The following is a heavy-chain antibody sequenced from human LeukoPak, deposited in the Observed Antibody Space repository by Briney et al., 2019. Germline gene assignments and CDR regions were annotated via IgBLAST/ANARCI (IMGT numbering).Heavy chain of an antibody. CDR3: ARERTHYGMDV. V-gene: IGHV3-13*01. Sequence: PGGSLRPSCAASGFTFSSYDMHWVRQAAGKGLEWVSAIGTAGDTYYPGSVKGRFTISRENAKNSLYLQMNSLRAGDTAVYYCARERTHYGMDVWGQGTTVTVSS. CDR2: IGTAGDT. D-gene: IGHD2-2*01. J-gene: IGHJ6*02. CDR1: GFTFSSYD.